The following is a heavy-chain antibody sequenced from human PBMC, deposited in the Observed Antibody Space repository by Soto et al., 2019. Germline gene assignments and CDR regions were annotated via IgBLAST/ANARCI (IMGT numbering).Heavy chain of an antibody. Sequence: ASVKVSCKASGYTFTSYAMHWVRQAPGQGLEWMGWINAGYGNTEYSQKFQGRITITWDTSASTAYMDLSSLRSEDTAVYYCARDSQYTAELEKYYYYCDVKDVCGRGTTVTGSS. V-gene: IGHV1-3*01. CDR2: INAGYGNT. CDR1: GYTFTSYA. CDR3: ARDSQYTAELEKYYYYCDVKDV. J-gene: IGHJ6*02. D-gene: IGHD1-1*01.